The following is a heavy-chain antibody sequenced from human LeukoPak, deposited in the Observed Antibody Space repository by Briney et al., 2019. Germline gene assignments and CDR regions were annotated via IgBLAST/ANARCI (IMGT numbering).Heavy chain of an antibody. CDR1: GGTSSSYA. J-gene: IGHJ4*02. V-gene: IGHV1-69*06. Sequence: SVKVSCKASGGTSSSYAISWVRQAPGQGLEWMGGIIPIFGTANYAQKFQGRVTITADKSTSTAYMELSSLRSEDTAVYYCARSNAGYGDYYFDYWGQGTLVTVSS. D-gene: IGHD4-17*01. CDR3: ARSNAGYGDYYFDY. CDR2: IIPIFGTA.